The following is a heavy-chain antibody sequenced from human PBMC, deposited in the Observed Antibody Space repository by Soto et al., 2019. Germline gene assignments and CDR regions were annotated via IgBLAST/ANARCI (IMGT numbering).Heavy chain of an antibody. V-gene: IGHV4-39*07. CDR3: ARVMGVASGGPLDS. CDR1: GGSISSSSYY. J-gene: IGHJ4*02. CDR2: IYYSGST. Sequence: PSETLSLTCTVSGGSISSSSYYWGWIRQPPGKGLEWIGSIYYSGSTYSNPLLKSRVTISVDKAKNQFSLKMTSVTAADTAVYYCARVMGVASGGPLDSWGQGTQVTVSS. D-gene: IGHD2-15*01.